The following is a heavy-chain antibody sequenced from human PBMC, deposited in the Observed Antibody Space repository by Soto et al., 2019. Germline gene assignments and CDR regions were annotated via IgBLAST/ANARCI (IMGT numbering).Heavy chain of an antibody. D-gene: IGHD3-22*01. J-gene: IGHJ4*02. CDR1: GGSISSSNW. V-gene: IGHV4-4*02. CDR3: ARVTYYYDSSGYPTPTFDY. Sequence: QVQLLESGPGLVKPSGTLSLTCAVSGGSISSSNWWSWVRQPPGKGLEWIGEIYHSGSTNYNPSLKSRVTISVDKSKNQFSLKLSSVTAADTAVYYCARVTYYYDSSGYPTPTFDYWGQGTLVTVSS. CDR2: IYHSGST.